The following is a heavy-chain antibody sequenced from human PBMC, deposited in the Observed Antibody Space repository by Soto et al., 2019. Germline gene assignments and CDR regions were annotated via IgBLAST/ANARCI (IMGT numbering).Heavy chain of an antibody. Sequence: QVQLVESGGGVVQPGRSLRLSCAVSGNTFSSHAFRWVRQAPGKGLEWVAMISDDGSSKDYAESVKGRFTISRDNSKNTLYLHLNSLRVDDTATYYCASPMTTTDYWGQGTLVTVSS. CDR2: ISDDGSSK. D-gene: IGHD4-17*01. CDR1: GNTFSSHA. V-gene: IGHV3-30-3*01. CDR3: ASPMTTTDY. J-gene: IGHJ4*02.